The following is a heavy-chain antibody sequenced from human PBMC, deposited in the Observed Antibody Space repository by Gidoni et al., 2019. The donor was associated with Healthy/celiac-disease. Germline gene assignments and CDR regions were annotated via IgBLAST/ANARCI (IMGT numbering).Heavy chain of an antibody. CDR3: AREHRTAAAGTPFDAFDI. Sequence: QVQLQESGPGLVKPSETLSLTCTVSGGSISSYYWSWIRQPPGKGLEWIGYIYYSGSTNYTPSLKSRVTISVDTSKNQFSLKLSSVTAADTAVYYCAREHRTAAAGTPFDAFDIWGQGTMVTVSS. CDR2: IYYSGST. CDR1: GGSISSYY. D-gene: IGHD6-13*01. J-gene: IGHJ3*02. V-gene: IGHV4-59*01.